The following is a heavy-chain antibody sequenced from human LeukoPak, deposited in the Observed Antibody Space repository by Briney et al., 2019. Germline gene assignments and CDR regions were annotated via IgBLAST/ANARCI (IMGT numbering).Heavy chain of an antibody. CDR3: ARANYYDSSAYYY. J-gene: IGHJ4*02. D-gene: IGHD3-22*01. CDR2: IYYSGST. Sequence: SQTLSLTCTVSGGSISSVDYYWSWIRQPPGKGLEWIGYIYYSGSTYYNPSLKSRVTISVDTSKNQFSLKLSSVTAADTAVYYCARANYYDSSAYYYWGQGTLVTVSS. V-gene: IGHV4-30-4*01. CDR1: GGSISSVDYY.